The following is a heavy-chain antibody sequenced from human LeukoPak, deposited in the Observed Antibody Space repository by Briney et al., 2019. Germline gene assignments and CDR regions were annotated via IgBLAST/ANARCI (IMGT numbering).Heavy chain of an antibody. J-gene: IGHJ4*02. D-gene: IGHD2-2*01. V-gene: IGHV4-30-4*08. CDR2: INHSGST. CDR3: ARVGPPTSNIVVVPAAIRVFDY. CDR1: GGSISSGDYY. Sequence: PSQTLSLTCTVSGGSISSGDYYWSWIHQPPGKGLEWIGEINHSGSTSYNPSLKSRVTISVDTSKNQFSLNLSSVTAADTAVYYCARVGPPTSNIVVVPAAIRVFDYWGQGTLVTVSS.